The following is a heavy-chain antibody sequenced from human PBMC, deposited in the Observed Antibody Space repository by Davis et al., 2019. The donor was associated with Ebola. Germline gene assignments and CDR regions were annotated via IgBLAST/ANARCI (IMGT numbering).Heavy chain of an antibody. D-gene: IGHD3-10*01. J-gene: IGHJ6*02. CDR2: INSDGSST. CDR1: GCTFSSYW. CDR3: ARYITNKGGMDV. Sequence: GESPKIPCAASGCTFSSYWMHWVRQAPGKGLVWVSRINSDGSSTSYADSVKGRFTISRDNAKNSLYLQMNSLRAEDTAVYYCARYITNKGGMDVWGQGTTVTVSS. V-gene: IGHV3-74*01.